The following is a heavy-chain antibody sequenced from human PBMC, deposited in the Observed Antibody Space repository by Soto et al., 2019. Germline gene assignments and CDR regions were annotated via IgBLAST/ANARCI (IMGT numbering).Heavy chain of an antibody. J-gene: IGHJ6*02. CDR2: ISYEGSNK. CDR3: AKDRGYYETDGMAV. CDR1: GFTFSSYG. V-gene: IGHV3-30*18. D-gene: IGHD3-22*01. Sequence: QVQLVESGGGVVQPGRSLRLSCAASGFTFSSYGMHWVRQAPGKGLEWVAVISYEGSNKYYADSVKGRFTISRDTSKNTLYLQTNSLRAEDTAVYYCAKDRGYYETDGMAVWGQVTTVTVSS.